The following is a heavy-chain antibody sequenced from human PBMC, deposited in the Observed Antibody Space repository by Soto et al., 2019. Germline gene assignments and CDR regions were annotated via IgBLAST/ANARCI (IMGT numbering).Heavy chain of an antibody. CDR3: ARGPTTVITFDY. Sequence: SVKVSCKASGGTFSSYAISWVRQAPGQGLEWMGGIIPIFGTANYAQKFQGRVTITADESTSTAYMELSSLRSEDTAVYYCARGPTTVITFDYWGQGTLVTVSS. J-gene: IGHJ4*02. D-gene: IGHD4-17*01. CDR1: GGTFSSYA. CDR2: IIPIFGTA. V-gene: IGHV1-69*13.